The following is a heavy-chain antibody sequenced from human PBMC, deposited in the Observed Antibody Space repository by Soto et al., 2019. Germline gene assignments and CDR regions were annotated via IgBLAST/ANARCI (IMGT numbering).Heavy chain of an antibody. CDR3: ARGRSGYSYGPRFDY. V-gene: IGHV4-34*01. D-gene: IGHD5-18*01. CDR2: INHSGST. Sequence: NPSETLSLTCAVYGGSFSGYYWSWIRQPPGKGLEWIGEINHSGSTNYNPSLKSRVTISVDTSKNQFSLKLSSVTAADTAVYYCARGRSGYSYGPRFDYWGQGTLVTVSS. J-gene: IGHJ4*02. CDR1: GGSFSGYY.